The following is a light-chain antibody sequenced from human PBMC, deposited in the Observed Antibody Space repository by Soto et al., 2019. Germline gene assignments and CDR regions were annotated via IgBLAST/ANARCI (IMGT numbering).Light chain of an antibody. V-gene: IGLV2-8*01. J-gene: IGLJ1*01. CDR2: EVT. CDR1: SSDVGDYNF. Sequence: QSVLTQPPSVSAAPGQKVTISCSGTSSDVGDYNFVSWYQQHPGKAPKLIIYEVTKRPSGVPDRFSGSKSGNTASLTVSGLQGDDEADYYCCSYAGNHIYVFGTGTKV. CDR3: CSYAGNHIYV.